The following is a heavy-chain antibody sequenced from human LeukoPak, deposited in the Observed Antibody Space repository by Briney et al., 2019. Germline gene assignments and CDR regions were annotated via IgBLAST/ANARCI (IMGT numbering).Heavy chain of an antibody. CDR1: GGSISSYY. D-gene: IGHD1-26*01. CDR3: ARMYSGTYYYYYYMDV. CDR2: IYYSGST. V-gene: IGHV4-59*01. J-gene: IGHJ6*03. Sequence: SETLSLTCTVSGGSISSYYWSWIRQPPGKGLEWIGYIYYSGSTNYNPSLKSRVTISVDTSKNQFSLKLSSVTAADTAVYYCARMYSGTYYYYYYMDVWGEGTTVTVSS.